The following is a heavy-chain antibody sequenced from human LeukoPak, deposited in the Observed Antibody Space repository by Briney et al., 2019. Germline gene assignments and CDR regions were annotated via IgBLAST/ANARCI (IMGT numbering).Heavy chain of an antibody. CDR2: IYSGGST. J-gene: IGHJ4*02. CDR3: ARDRRGSLDY. D-gene: IGHD1-26*01. V-gene: IGHV3-53*01. Sequence: TGGSLRLSCAASGFTVSSNYMSWVRQAPGKGLEGVSVIYSGGSTYYADSVKGRFTISRDNSKNTLYLQMNSLRAEDTAVYYCARDRRGSLDYWGQGTLVTVSS. CDR1: GFTVSSNY.